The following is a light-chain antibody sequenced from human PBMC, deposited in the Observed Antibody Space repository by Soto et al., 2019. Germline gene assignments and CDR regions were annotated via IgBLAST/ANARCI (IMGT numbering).Light chain of an antibody. Sequence: DIQMTQSPSSVSASAGDRVTITCRASQIINKWLAWYQQKPGKAPTLLIYAASTLQSGVPSRFSGSGSGSDFTLTISSLQPEDFATYYCQQANSFPFTFGPGTKVDIK. CDR3: QQANSFPFT. CDR2: AAS. J-gene: IGKJ3*01. V-gene: IGKV1-12*02. CDR1: QIINKW.